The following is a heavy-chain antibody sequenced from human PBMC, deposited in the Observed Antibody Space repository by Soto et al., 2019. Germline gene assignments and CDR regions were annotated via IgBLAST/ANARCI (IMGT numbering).Heavy chain of an antibody. V-gene: IGHV4-39*01. D-gene: IGHD3-22*01. J-gene: IGHJ2*01. Sequence: QLQLQESGPGLVKPSETLSLTCTVSGGSISSSSYYWGWIRQPPGKGLEWIGSIYYSGSTYYNPSLKSRVTISVDTSKNQFSLKLSSVTAADTAVYYCARLGDSSGYYSSYWYFDLWGRGTLVTVSS. CDR1: GGSISSSSYY. CDR2: IYYSGST. CDR3: ARLGDSSGYYSSYWYFDL.